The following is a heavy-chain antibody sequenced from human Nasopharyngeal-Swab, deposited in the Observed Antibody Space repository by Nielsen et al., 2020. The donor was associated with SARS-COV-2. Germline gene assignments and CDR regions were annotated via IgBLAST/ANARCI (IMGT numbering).Heavy chain of an antibody. Sequence: SETLSPTCAAYGGSFSDYYWSWIRQPPGKGLEWIGEIHHSGSTNYKQSLKSPVTISVDTSKNQFSLKLNSVTAADTAVYYCARGRLFTVYSSSYYWFDYWGQGTLVTVSS. V-gene: IGHV4-34*01. J-gene: IGHJ4*02. CDR3: ARGRLFTVYSSSYYWFDY. D-gene: IGHD6-13*01. CDR1: GGSFSDYY. CDR2: IHHSGST.